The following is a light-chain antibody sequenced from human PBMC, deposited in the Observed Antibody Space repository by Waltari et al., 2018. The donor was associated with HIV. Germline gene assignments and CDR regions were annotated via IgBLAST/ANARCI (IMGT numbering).Light chain of an antibody. CDR1: RSAVGGYNY. J-gene: IGLJ2*01. CDR2: EVS. Sequence: QSALTQPPSASGSPGQSVTISCTGTRSAVGGYNYVSWYQQHPGKAPKPMIYEVSKRPSGVPDRFSGSKSGNTASLTVSGLQVEDEADYYCSAYAGSSNVLFGGGTKLTVL. V-gene: IGLV2-8*01. CDR3: SAYAGSSNVL.